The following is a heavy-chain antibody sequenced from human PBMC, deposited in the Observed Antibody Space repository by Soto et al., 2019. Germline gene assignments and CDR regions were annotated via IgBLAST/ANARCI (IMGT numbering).Heavy chain of an antibody. D-gene: IGHD1-1*01. V-gene: IGHV1-69*12. CDR2: IMPVFPTP. CDR3: ERDKDRLQLGGNYYYILDV. J-gene: IGHJ6*02. Sequence: QVQLVQSGAEVKKPGSSVKVSCKASGGTFSTSAISWVRQAPGQGLEWVGGIMPVFPTPDYAQNFQCRDTIPADESTTTAYLELTSLRADDTAVYYCERDKDRLQLGGNYYYILDVWGQGTAITVSS. CDR1: GGTFSTSA.